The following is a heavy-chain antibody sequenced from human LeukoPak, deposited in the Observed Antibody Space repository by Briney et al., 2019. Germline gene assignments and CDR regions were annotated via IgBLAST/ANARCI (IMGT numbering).Heavy chain of an antibody. CDR1: GGSINSYY. J-gene: IGHJ3*02. CDR3: AKDCMKGDAFDI. D-gene: IGHD2-8*01. CDR2: IYYSGST. Sequence: SETLSLTCTVSGGSINSYYWRWIRQPPGKGREGIGYIYYSGSTNGNPSLKSRVTISVDTSKNQFSLKLSSVTAADTAVYYCAKDCMKGDAFDIWGQGTMVTVSS. V-gene: IGHV4-59*01.